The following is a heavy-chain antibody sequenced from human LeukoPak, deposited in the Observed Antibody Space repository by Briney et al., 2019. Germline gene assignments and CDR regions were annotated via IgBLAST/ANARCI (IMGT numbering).Heavy chain of an antibody. Sequence: SETLSLTCAGSGGSISRGGYSGSWLRQPPGRGVEWVGYMYNSGSTNYNPSLKRRVTISVDTSKHQFSLKLSSVTAADTAVYYCARGGKDIVLMVYAKPFDYWGQGTLVTVSS. J-gene: IGHJ4*02. V-gene: IGHV4-30-2*01. CDR3: ARGGKDIVLMVYAKPFDY. D-gene: IGHD2-8*01. CDR2: MYNSGST. CDR1: GGSISRGGYS.